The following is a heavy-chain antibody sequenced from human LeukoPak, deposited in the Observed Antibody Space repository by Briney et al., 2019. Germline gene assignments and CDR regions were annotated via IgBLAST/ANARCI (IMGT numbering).Heavy chain of an antibody. D-gene: IGHD1-26*01. CDR1: GYTFTSYY. V-gene: IGHV1-18*01. Sequence: GASVKVSCKASGYTFTSYYMHWVRQAPGQGLEWMGWISAYNGYTNYAQKFQDRVTMTTDTSTRTAYMEVRSLRSDDTAVYFCARDRFRGSTGNHFAYWGQGTLVTVSS. J-gene: IGHJ4*02. CDR3: ARDRFRGSTGNHFAY. CDR2: ISAYNGYT.